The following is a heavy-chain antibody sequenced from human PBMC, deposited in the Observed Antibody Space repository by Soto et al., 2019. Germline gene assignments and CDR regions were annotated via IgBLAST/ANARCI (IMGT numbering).Heavy chain of an antibody. D-gene: IGHD3-9*01. Sequence: SVKVSCKASGGTFSSYAISWVRQAPGQGLEWMGGIIPVFGTANYAQKFQGRVTITADESTSTAYMELSSLRSEDTAVYYCARGFPRYYDIPEGSGPSYFDYWGQGTLVTVSS. J-gene: IGHJ4*02. CDR1: GGTFSSYA. CDR2: IIPVFGTA. CDR3: ARGFPRYYDIPEGSGPSYFDY. V-gene: IGHV1-69*13.